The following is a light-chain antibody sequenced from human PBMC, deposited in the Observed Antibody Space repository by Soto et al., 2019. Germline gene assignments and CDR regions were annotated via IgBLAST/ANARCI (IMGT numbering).Light chain of an antibody. V-gene: IGKV4-1*01. CDR2: GAS. CDR1: QSVFYSSDNRNN. CDR3: QQYYTTPYT. Sequence: DIVMTQSPDYLAVSLGEMATINCQSSQSVFYSSDNRNNLTWYQLKPGQPPKLLIYGASIRESGVPDRFSGSGSGTDFTLTISSLQAEDVAVYYCQQYYTTPYTFGQGTKLQIK. J-gene: IGKJ2*01.